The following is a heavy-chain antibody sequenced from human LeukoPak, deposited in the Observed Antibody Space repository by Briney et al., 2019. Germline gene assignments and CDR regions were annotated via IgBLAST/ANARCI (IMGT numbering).Heavy chain of an antibody. D-gene: IGHD6-13*01. CDR1: GGSISSYY. V-gene: IGHV4-59*01. CDR2: IYYSGST. CDR3: AGSVEAVGLTFDP. J-gene: IGHJ5*02. Sequence: SETLSLTCTVSGGSISSYYWSWIRQPPGKGLEWIGYIYYSGSTNYNPSLKSRVTISVDTSKNQFSLKLSSVTAADTAVYYCAGSVEAVGLTFDPWGQGTLVNVSS.